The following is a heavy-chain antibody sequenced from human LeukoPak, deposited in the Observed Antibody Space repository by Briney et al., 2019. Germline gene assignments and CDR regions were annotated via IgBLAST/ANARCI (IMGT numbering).Heavy chain of an antibody. J-gene: IGHJ4*02. D-gene: IGHD6-13*01. V-gene: IGHV3-30-3*01. CDR3: ARDDGRGVAAAGDFDY. CDR2: ISYDGGNK. Sequence: ETGGSLRLSCTASGFTFSSYAMHWVRQAPGKGLEWVAVISYDGGNKYYADSVKGRFTISRDNSKNTLYLQMNSLRAEDTAVYYCARDDGRGVAAAGDFDYWGQGTLVTVSS. CDR1: GFTFSSYA.